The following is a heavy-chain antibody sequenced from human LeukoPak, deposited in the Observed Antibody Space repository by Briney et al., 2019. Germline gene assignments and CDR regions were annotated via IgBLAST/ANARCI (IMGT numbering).Heavy chain of an antibody. V-gene: IGHV3-23*01. CDR2: ISGSGGST. D-gene: IGHD3-22*01. Sequence: GGSLRLSCAASGFTLSSYAMSWVRQAPGKGLEWVSAISGSGGSTYYADSVKGRFTISRDNSKNTLYLQMNSLRAEDTAVYYCAKVSYRRIVVVIIDSYYFDYWGQGTLVTVSS. J-gene: IGHJ4*02. CDR3: AKVSYRRIVVVIIDSYYFDY. CDR1: GFTLSSYA.